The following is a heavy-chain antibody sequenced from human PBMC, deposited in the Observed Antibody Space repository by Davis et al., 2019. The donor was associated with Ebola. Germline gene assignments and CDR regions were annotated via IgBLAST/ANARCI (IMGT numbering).Heavy chain of an antibody. CDR3: ARVTTHYDFWSGYYTSYYYGMDV. J-gene: IGHJ6*02. Sequence: SETLSLTCAAYGGSFSGYYWSWIRQPPGKGLEWIGEINHSGSTNYNPSLKSRVTISVDKSKKKFLLKLRSVMAADTAVYYCARVTTHYDFWSGYYTSYYYGMDVWGQGTTVTVSS. CDR1: GGSFSGYY. CDR2: INHSGST. D-gene: IGHD3-3*01. V-gene: IGHV4-34*01.